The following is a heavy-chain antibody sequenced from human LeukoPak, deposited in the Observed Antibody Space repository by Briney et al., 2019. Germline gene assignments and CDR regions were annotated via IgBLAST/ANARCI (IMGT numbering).Heavy chain of an antibody. V-gene: IGHV4-4*07. Sequence: PSETLSLTCTVSGGSISSYYWSWLRQPAGKGLEWIGRIYTSGSTNYNPSLKSRVTMSVDTSKNQFSLKLSSVTAVDTAVYYCARDSRSITMIVVDDAFDIWGQGTMVTVSS. CDR2: IYTSGST. CDR1: GGSISSYY. CDR3: ARDSRSITMIVVDDAFDI. D-gene: IGHD3-22*01. J-gene: IGHJ3*02.